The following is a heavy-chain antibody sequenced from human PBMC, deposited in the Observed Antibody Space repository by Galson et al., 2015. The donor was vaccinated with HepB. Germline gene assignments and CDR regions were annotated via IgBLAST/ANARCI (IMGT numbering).Heavy chain of an antibody. CDR1: GGSFSGYY. V-gene: IGHV4-34*01. Sequence: ETLSLTCAVYGGSFSGYYWSWIRQPPGKGLEWIGEINHSGSTNYNPSLKSRVTISVDTSKNQFSLKLSSVTAADTAVYYCARGPNVKLINYWGQGTLVTVSS. CDR3: ARGPNVKLINY. J-gene: IGHJ4*02. D-gene: IGHD4-23*01. CDR2: INHSGST.